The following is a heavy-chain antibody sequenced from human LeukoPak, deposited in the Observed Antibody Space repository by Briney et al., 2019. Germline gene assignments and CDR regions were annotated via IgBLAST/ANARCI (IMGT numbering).Heavy chain of an antibody. Sequence: PGGSLRLSCAASGFTFSSYAMSWVRQAPGKGLEWVSAISGSGGSTYYADSVKGRFTISRDNSKNTLYLQMNSLRAEDTAVYYCAKGPDFWSGYYPDYWGQGTLVTVSS. CDR2: ISGSGGST. D-gene: IGHD3-3*01. CDR3: AKGPDFWSGYYPDY. J-gene: IGHJ4*02. V-gene: IGHV3-23*01. CDR1: GFTFSSYA.